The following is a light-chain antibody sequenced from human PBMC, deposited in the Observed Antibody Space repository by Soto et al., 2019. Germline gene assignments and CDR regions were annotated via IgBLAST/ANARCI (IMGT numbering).Light chain of an antibody. V-gene: IGLV2-14*01. CDR2: EVT. J-gene: IGLJ1*01. CDR1: SGDVGGYNY. Sequence: QSALTQPASVSGSPGQSITISCTGSSGDVGGYNYVSWYQQHPGKAPKLIIYEVTNRPSGVSNRFSASKSGNTASLTITGLQAEDEGHYFCQSYDKRVTAYVFGSGTKVTVL. CDR3: QSYDKRVTAYV.